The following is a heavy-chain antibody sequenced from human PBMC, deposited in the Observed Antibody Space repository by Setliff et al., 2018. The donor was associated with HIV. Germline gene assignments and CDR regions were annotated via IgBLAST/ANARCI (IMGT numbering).Heavy chain of an antibody. V-gene: IGHV4-39*02. Sequence: SETLSLTCTVSGVPTSASTYYWGWIRQPPGKGLDWIGYISSSGKTYYNPSLKSRVTISVDTSNNHFSLRLNSVTAADTAIYYCARRRPPPSGMYSSYYMDVWGKGTAVTVSS. CDR2: ISSSGKT. CDR1: GVPTSASTYY. J-gene: IGHJ6*03. CDR3: ARRRPPPSGMYSSYYMDV. D-gene: IGHD1-26*01.